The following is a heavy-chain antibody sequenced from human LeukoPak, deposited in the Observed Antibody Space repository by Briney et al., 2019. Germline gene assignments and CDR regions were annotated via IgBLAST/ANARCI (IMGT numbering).Heavy chain of an antibody. CDR2: TSHDGSNK. V-gene: IGHV3-30*18. J-gene: IGHJ4*02. D-gene: IGHD6-6*01. Sequence: PGGSLRLSCAASGFTFSSYRMNWVRQAPGKGLEWVAVTSHDGSNKYYADSVKGQFTISRDNSKNTLYLQMNSLRAEDTAVYYCAKDTTELVLTFDYWGQGTLVTVSS. CDR3: AKDTTELVLTFDY. CDR1: GFTFSSYR.